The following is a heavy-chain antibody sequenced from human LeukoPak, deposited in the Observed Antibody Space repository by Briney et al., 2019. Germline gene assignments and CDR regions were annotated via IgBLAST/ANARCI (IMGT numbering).Heavy chain of an antibody. CDR1: GASFSSGDQY. CDR3: SRGLDSRKLGY. Sequence: PSETLSLTCTVSGASFSSGDQYWNWIRQSPGKGLEWIGSIHSSGTLYNNPSLESRVTMSMDTSKNQFSLNLNSVTAADTAVYFCSRGLDSRKLGYWGQGTLVTVSS. V-gene: IGHV4-31*03. D-gene: IGHD3-22*01. J-gene: IGHJ4*02. CDR2: IHSSGTL.